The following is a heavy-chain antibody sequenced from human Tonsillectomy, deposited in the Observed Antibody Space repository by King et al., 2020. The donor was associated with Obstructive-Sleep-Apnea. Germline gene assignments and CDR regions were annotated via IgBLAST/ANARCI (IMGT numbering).Heavy chain of an antibody. D-gene: IGHD6-13*01. V-gene: IGHV4-39*07. CDR1: GGSISSSNFY. Sequence: LQLQESGPGLVKPSETLSLTCTVSGGSISSSNFYWGWVRQPPGKGLEWIGNIYYSGKTYCNPSLKSRVTISVDTSKNQFSLKLSSVTAADTAVYYCATERAGGTNWFDPWGQGTLVTVSS. J-gene: IGHJ5*02. CDR2: IYYSGKT. CDR3: ATERAGGTNWFDP.